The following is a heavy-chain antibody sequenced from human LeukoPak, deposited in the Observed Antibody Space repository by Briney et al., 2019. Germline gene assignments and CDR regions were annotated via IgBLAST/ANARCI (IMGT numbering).Heavy chain of an antibody. Sequence: GGSLRLSCAASGFTFSSYGMHWVRQAPGKGLEWVAFIRYDGSNKYYADSVKGRFTISRDSSKNTLYLQMNSLRAEDTAVYYCAKDVASSWYEGAEFWGQGTLVTVSS. D-gene: IGHD6-13*01. J-gene: IGHJ4*02. CDR2: IRYDGSNK. CDR3: AKDVASSWYEGAEF. V-gene: IGHV3-30*02. CDR1: GFTFSSYG.